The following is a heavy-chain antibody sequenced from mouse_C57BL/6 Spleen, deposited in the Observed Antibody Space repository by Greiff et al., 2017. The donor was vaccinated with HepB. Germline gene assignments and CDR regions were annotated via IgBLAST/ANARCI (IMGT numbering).Heavy chain of an antibody. Sequence: QVHVKQSGAELVKPGASVKISCKASGYAFSSYWMNWVKQRPGKGLEWIGQIYPGDGDTNYNGKFKGKATLTADKSSSTAYMQLSSLTSEDSAVYFCAREEGYDYDVWFAYWGQGTLVTVSA. V-gene: IGHV1-80*01. CDR1: GYAFSSYW. J-gene: IGHJ3*01. D-gene: IGHD2-4*01. CDR2: IYPGDGDT. CDR3: AREEGYDYDVWFAY.